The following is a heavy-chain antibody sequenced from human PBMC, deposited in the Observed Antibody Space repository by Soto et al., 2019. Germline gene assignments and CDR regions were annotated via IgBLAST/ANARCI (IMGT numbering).Heavy chain of an antibody. Sequence: QVQLQESGPGLVKPSQTLSLTCTVSGGSISSGDYYWSWIRQPPGKGLEWIGYIYYSRSTYYNPSLKSSVTIAVDTSENQFSLKLSSVTAADTAVYYCARARRLQWIAYYFDYWGQGTLVTVSS. CDR2: IYYSRST. CDR1: GGSISSGDYY. D-gene: IGHD6-25*01. V-gene: IGHV4-30-4*01. J-gene: IGHJ4*02. CDR3: ARARRLQWIAYYFDY.